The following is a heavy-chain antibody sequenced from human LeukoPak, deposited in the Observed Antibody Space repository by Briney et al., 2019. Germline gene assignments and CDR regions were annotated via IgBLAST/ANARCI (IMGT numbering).Heavy chain of an antibody. CDR1: GYTFTGYY. CDR3: ARSRLAMVSLDY. CDR2: INPNSGGT. V-gene: IGHV1-2*02. D-gene: IGHD5-18*01. Sequence: GASVKVSCKASGYTFTGYYMHWVRQAPGQGLEWMGWINPNSGGTNYARKFQGRVTMTRDTSISTAYMELSRLRSDDTAVYYCARSRLAMVSLDYWGQGTLVTVSS. J-gene: IGHJ4*02.